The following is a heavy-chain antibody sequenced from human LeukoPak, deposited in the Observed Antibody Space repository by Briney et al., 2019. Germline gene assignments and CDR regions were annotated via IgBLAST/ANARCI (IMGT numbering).Heavy chain of an antibody. D-gene: IGHD2-8*01. V-gene: IGHV1-2*02. CDR3: ARPYCTNGVCYYDY. Sequence: ASVKVSCKASGYTFTCYYMHWVRQAPGQGLEWMGWINPNSGGTNYAQKFQGRVTMTRDTSISTAYMELSRLRSDDTAVYYCARPYCTNGVCYYDYWGQGTLVTVSS. CDR1: GYTFTCYY. J-gene: IGHJ4*02. CDR2: INPNSGGT.